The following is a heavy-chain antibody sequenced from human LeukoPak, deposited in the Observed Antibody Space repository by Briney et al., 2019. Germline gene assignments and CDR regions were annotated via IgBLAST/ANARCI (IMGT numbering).Heavy chain of an antibody. D-gene: IGHD3-10*01. CDR3: ARGGGKYGSGSPYYYYYMDV. CDR1: GGPFSGYY. J-gene: IGHJ6*03. V-gene: IGHV4-34*01. CDR2: INHSGST. Sequence: PSETLSLTCAVYGGPFSGYYWSWIRQPPGKGLEWIGEINHSGSTNYNPSLKSRVTISVDTSKNQFSLKLSSVTAADTAVYYCARGGGKYGSGSPYYYYYMDVWGKGTTVTVSS.